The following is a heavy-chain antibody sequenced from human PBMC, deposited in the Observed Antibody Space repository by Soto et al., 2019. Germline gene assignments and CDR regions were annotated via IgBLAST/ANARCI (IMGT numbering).Heavy chain of an antibody. CDR1: GGSFSGYY. V-gene: IGHV4-34*01. CDR2: INHSGST. Sequence: QVQLQQWGAGLLKPSETLSLTCAVYGGSFSGYYWSWIRQPPGKGLEWIGEINHSGSTNYNPSLKSRVTISGDTSKNQFSLKLSSVTAADTAVYYCVLSGDNYYYYYYMDVWGKGTTVTVSS. CDR3: VLSGDNYYYYYYMDV. J-gene: IGHJ6*03. D-gene: IGHD4-17*01.